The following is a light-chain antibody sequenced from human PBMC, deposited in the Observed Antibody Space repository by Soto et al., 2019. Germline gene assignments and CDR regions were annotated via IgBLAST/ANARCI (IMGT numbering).Light chain of an antibody. J-gene: IGKJ4*01. CDR1: QSVSSN. CDR3: QQYNNWPLS. CDR2: GAS. Sequence: EIVMTQSPATLSVSPGERATISCRASQSVSSNLAWYQLKPGQAPRLLIYGASTGATGIPARFSGSGSGTEFTLTISSLLSEDFAVYYCQQYNNWPLSFGGGTKVEIK. V-gene: IGKV3-15*01.